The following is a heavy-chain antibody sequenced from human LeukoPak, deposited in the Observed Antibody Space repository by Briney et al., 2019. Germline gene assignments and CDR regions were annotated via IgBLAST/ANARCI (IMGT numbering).Heavy chain of an antibody. D-gene: IGHD3-10*01. V-gene: IGHV1-69*04. CDR3: ARVSGYYGSGSTTRRVWFDP. J-gene: IGHJ5*02. Sequence: SVKVSCKASGYAFTSYDISWVRQAPGQGLEWLGRIIPILGIANYAQKFQGRVTITADKSTSTAYMELSSLRSEDTAVYYCARVSGYYGSGSTTRRVWFDPWGQGTLVTVSS. CDR2: IIPILGIA. CDR1: GYAFTSYD.